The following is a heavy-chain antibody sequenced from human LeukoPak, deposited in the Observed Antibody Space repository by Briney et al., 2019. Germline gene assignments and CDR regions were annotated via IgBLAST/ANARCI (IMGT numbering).Heavy chain of an antibody. CDR1: GYTFTGYY. D-gene: IGHD3-10*01. CDR2: INPNSGGT. Sequence: VASVKVSCKASGYTFTGYYMHWVRQAPGQGLEWMGWINPNSGGTNYAQKFQGRVTMTRDKSISTAYLQWSSLKASDTAMYYCARGPAKYYYGSGSPYYFDYWGQGTLVTVSS. J-gene: IGHJ4*02. V-gene: IGHV1-2*02. CDR3: ARGPAKYYYGSGSPYYFDY.